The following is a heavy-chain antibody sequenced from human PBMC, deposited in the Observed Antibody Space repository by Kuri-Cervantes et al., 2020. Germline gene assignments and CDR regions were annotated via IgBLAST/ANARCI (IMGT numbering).Heavy chain of an antibody. CDR2: ISSSSSYI. V-gene: IGHV3-21*01. Sequence: GESLKISCAGSGFTFSSHSMNWVRQAPGKGLEWVSSISSSSSYIYYADSVKGRFTISRGNAKNSLYLQMNSLRAEDTAVYYCARDIAVAGYYFDYWGQGTLVTVSS. CDR3: ARDIAVAGYYFDY. CDR1: GFTFSSHS. J-gene: IGHJ4*02. D-gene: IGHD6-19*01.